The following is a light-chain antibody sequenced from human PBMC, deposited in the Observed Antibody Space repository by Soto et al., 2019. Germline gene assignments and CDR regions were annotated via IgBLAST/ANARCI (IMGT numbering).Light chain of an antibody. CDR3: QQHNNWPRT. CDR1: QSVSSSY. J-gene: IGKJ1*01. CDR2: GAS. Sequence: EIVLTQSPGTLSLSPGERATLSCRASQSVSSSYLAWYQQKPGQAPRLLISGASGRATGIPARFSGTGSGAEFTLTISSLQSEDFAVYYCQQHNNWPRTFGQGTKVDIK. V-gene: IGKV3D-15*01.